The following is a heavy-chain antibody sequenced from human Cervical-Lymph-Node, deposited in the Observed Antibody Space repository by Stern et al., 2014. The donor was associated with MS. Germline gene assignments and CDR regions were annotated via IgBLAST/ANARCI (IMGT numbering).Heavy chain of an antibody. J-gene: IGHJ6*02. V-gene: IGHV1-69*01. Sequence: QVQLVQSGAEVKKPGSSGKVSCKASGGTFSSYAISWVRQDPGQGLEWMGGIIPIFWTANHAHTFPGSVTINADESTSTAYMELSSLRSEDTAVYYCARGELKEGLVRGMDVWGQGTTVTVSS. CDR3: ARGELKEGLVRGMDV. CDR1: GGTFSSYA. CDR2: IIPIFWTA. D-gene: IGHD1-26*01.